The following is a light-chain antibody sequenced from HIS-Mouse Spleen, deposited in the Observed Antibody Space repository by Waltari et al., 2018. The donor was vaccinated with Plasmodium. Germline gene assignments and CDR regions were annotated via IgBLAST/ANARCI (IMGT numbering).Light chain of an antibody. CDR3: SSYAGSNNFVV. Sequence: QPALTQPPSASGSPGQSVTISCTGTSSDVGGYNYVSWYQQHPGKAPKLMIYEVSKRPSGVPERFSGSKSGNTASRTVSGLQAEDEADYYCSSYAGSNNFVVFGGGTKLTVL. CDR1: SSDVGGYNY. CDR2: EVS. V-gene: IGLV2-8*01. J-gene: IGLJ2*01.